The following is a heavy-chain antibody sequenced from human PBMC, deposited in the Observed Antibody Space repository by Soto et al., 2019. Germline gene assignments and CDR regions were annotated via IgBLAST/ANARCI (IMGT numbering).Heavy chain of an antibody. V-gene: IGHV3-23*01. CDR3: SKSDDYGDYCDY. CDR1: GFTFSSYA. D-gene: IGHD4-17*01. CDR2: ISGSGGST. J-gene: IGHJ4*02. Sequence: EVQLLESGGGLVQPGGSLRLSCAASGFTFSSYAMSWVRQAPGKGLEWVSAISGSGGSTYYADSVKGRFTISRDNSKNTLYLHMNSLRAEDTAVYYCSKSDDYGDYCDYWGQGTLVTVSS.